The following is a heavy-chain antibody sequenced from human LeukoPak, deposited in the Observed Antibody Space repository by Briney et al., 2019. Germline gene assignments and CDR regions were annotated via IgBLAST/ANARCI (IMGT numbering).Heavy chain of an antibody. J-gene: IGHJ4*02. CDR3: ARSDSSSWPFDY. Sequence: SETLSLTCTVSGGSISSYYWSWIRQPPGKGLEWIGYIYYSGSTNYNPSLKSRVTMSVDTSKNQFSLKLSSVTAADTAVYYCARSDSSSWPFDYWGQGTLVTVSS. D-gene: IGHD6-13*01. CDR2: IYYSGST. V-gene: IGHV4-59*12. CDR1: GGSISSYY.